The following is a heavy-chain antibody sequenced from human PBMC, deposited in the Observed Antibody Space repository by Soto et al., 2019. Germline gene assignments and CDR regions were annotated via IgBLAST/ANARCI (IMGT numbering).Heavy chain of an antibody. CDR1: GSPFTSNV. CDR2: MNPNSGNT. D-gene: IGHD2-2*02. V-gene: IGHV1-8*01. Sequence: QVQLFKSGLRGRKPGPQVKSSSKLSGSPFTSNVLNWVRQATGQGLEWMGWMNPNSGNTGYAQKFQGRVTMTRNTSISTAYMELSSLRSEDTAVYYCAREATIRGDDYWGQGTLVTVSS. J-gene: IGHJ4*02. CDR3: AREATIRGDDY.